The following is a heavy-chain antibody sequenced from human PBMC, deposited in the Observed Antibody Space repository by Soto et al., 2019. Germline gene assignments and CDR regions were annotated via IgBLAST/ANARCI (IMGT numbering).Heavy chain of an antibody. Sequence: PSETLSLTCTFSGCSISDDTYYWGWIRQPPGKGLDWIGSIYHSGTCTYNPSLKSRVTISVDTSKNQFSLKLSSVTAADTAVYYCAKPGIAAAGLGAFDIWGQGTMVTVSS. CDR1: GCSISDDTYY. J-gene: IGHJ3*02. CDR3: AKPGIAAAGLGAFDI. CDR2: IYHSGTC. V-gene: IGHV4-39*01. D-gene: IGHD6-13*01.